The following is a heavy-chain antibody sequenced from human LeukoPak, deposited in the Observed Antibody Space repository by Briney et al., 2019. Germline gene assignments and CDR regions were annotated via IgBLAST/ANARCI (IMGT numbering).Heavy chain of an antibody. D-gene: IGHD4/OR15-4a*01. CDR2: ISSSSSYI. CDR3: ASRSYLVHAFDI. J-gene: IGHJ3*02. CDR1: GFTFSSYS. Sequence: KAGGSLRLSCAASGFTFSSYSMNWVRQAPGKGLEWVSSISSSSSYIYYADSVKGRFTISRDNAKNSLYLQMNSLRAEDTAVYYCASRSYLVHAFDIWGQGTMVTVSS. V-gene: IGHV3-21*01.